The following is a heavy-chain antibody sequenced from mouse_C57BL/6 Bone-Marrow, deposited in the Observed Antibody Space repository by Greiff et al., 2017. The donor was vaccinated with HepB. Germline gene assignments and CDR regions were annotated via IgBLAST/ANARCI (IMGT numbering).Heavy chain of an antibody. CDR3: ARKDYYGSRGAMDY. V-gene: IGHV1-39*01. Sequence: VQLKESGPELVKPGASVKISCKASGYSFTDYNMNWVKQSNGKSLEWIGVINPNYGTTSYNQKFKGKATLTVDQSSSTAYMQLNSLTSEDSAVYYCARKDYYGSRGAMDYWGQGTSVTVSS. CDR2: INPNYGTT. CDR1: GYSFTDYN. D-gene: IGHD1-1*01. J-gene: IGHJ4*01.